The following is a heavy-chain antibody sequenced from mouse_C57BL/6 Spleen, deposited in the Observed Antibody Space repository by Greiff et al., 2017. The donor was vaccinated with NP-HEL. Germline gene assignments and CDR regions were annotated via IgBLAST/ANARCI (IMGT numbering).Heavy chain of an antibody. J-gene: IGHJ2*01. CDR2: ISSGSSTI. CDR1: GFTFSDYG. D-gene: IGHD2-2*01. CDR3: ARPGGYDPLDY. V-gene: IGHV5-17*01. Sequence: DVTLVASGGGLVKPGGSLKLSCAASGFTFSDYGMHWVRQAPEKGLEWVAYISSGSSTIYYADTVKGRFTISRDNAKNTLFLQMTSLRSEDTAMYYCARPGGYDPLDYWGQGTTLTVSS.